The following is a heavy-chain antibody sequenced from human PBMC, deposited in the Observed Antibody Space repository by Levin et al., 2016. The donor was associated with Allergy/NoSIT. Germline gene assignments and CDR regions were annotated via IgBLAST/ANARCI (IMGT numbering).Heavy chain of an antibody. J-gene: IGHJ6*02. V-gene: IGHV4-31*02. CDR3: ARGSGYDDYYYGMDV. Sequence: WIRQPPGKGLEWIGYIYYSGSTYYNPSLKSRVTISVDTSKNQFSLKLSSVTAADTAVYYCARGSGYDDYYYGMDVWGQGTTVTVSS. D-gene: IGHD5-12*01. CDR2: IYYSGST.